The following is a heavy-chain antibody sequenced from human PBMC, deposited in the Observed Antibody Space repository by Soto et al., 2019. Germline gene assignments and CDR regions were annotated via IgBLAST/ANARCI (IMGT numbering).Heavy chain of an antibody. D-gene: IGHD3-22*01. CDR3: ARGAYYDSSGYYSGY. Sequence: GASVQVSCKASGYTFTSYGISWVRQAPGQGLEWMRWISAYNGNTNYAQKFQGRVTMTTDTSTSTAYMELRSLRSDDTAVYYCARGAYYDSSGYYSGYWGQGTLVTVSS. V-gene: IGHV1-18*01. J-gene: IGHJ4*02. CDR1: GYTFTSYG. CDR2: ISAYNGNT.